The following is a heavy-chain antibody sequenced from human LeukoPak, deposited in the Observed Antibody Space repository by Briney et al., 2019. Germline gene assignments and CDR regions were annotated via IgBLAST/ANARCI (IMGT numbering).Heavy chain of an antibody. V-gene: IGHV3-30*04. D-gene: IGHD6-19*01. CDR2: ISYDGSNK. CDR3: ARNAEAVAGDFDY. CDR1: GLTFSNYA. Sequence: GGSLRLSCAASGLTFSNYAMSWVRQAPGKGLEWVAVISYDGSNKYYADSVKGRFTISRDNSKNTLYLQMNSLRAEDTAVYYCARNAEAVAGDFDYWGQGTLVTVSS. J-gene: IGHJ4*02.